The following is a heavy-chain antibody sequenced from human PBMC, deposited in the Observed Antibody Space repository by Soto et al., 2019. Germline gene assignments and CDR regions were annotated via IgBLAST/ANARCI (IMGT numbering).Heavy chain of an antibody. CDR1: GGSISSYY. V-gene: IGHV4-4*07. J-gene: IGHJ5*02. CDR3: ARDIPPGWYCTNGVCQSGGWFDP. D-gene: IGHD2-8*01. CDR2: IYTSGST. Sequence: SETLSLICTVSGGSISSYYWSWIRQPAGKGLEWIGRIYTSGSTNYNPSLKSRVTMSVDTSKNQFSLKLSSVTAADTAVYYCARDIPPGWYCTNGVCQSGGWFDPWGQGTLVTVSS.